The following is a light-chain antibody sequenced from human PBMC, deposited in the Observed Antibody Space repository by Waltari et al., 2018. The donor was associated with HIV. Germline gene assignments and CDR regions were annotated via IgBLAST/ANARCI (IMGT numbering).Light chain of an antibody. CDR2: AVS. CDR1: QGIGND. CDR3: QQYDSGPRGIT. Sequence: AIQMTQSPTSLSASVGDRVTITCRASQGIGNDLSWYQQKPGMAPTLLIYAVSISQTGVPGRFSGSVSGADFTLTISSLQSEDFATYFCQQYDSGPRGITFGQGTMLEIK. J-gene: IGKJ2*01. V-gene: IGKV1-6*01.